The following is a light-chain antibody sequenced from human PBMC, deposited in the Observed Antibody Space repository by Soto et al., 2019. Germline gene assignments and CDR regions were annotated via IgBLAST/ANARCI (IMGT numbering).Light chain of an antibody. CDR2: SIS. Sequence: IQVTQSPSTLSASVGDRVTITCRTSQGVLNSLAWYQQKSGEAPRLLIYSISSLKSGVPSRFSGSGSGAEFTLTSTNLQPEDFATYFCQQLYTYPHTFGLGTQLQI. J-gene: IGKJ2*01. V-gene: IGKV1-9*01. CDR3: QQLYTYPHT. CDR1: QGVLNS.